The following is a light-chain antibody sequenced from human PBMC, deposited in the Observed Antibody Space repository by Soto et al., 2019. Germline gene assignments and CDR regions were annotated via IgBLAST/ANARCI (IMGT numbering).Light chain of an antibody. J-gene: IGLJ3*02. CDR1: NSDVGGYDY. CDR3: CSYTDSSGRV. V-gene: IGLV2-14*01. Sequence: QSVLTQAASVTGSLGQSITISCTGSNSDVGGYDYVSWYQQLPGKAPKVIIFEVSRRPSGVSNRFSGSKSGNTASLTISGLQSEDEADYYCCSYTDSSGRVFGGGTKLTVL. CDR2: EVS.